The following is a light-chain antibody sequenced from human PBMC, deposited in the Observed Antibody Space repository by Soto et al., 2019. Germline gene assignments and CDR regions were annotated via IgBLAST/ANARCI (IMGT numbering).Light chain of an antibody. CDR2: GAS. J-gene: IGKJ1*01. V-gene: IGKV3-20*01. CDR3: HQYGSSPRT. CDR1: QSVSSNY. Sequence: EIVLTQSPGTLSLSPGDRATLSCRASQSVSSNYLAWYQQKPGQAPRLLIYGASIRATGIPDRFSGSGSGTYFPLTIRRREPEDCAMYFCHQYGSSPRTFGQGTKVEIK.